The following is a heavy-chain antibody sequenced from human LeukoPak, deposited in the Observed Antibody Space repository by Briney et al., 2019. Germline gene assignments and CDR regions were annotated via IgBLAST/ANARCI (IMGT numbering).Heavy chain of an antibody. CDR1: GFTFSDYY. V-gene: IGHV3-11*04. J-gene: IGHJ6*03. CDR3: ATLSGGGYYYYYYMDV. Sequence: GGSLRLSCAASGFTFSDYYMSWIRQAPGKGLEWISYISSSGSTIYYPASVRGRFTISRDNAKNSLYLQMNSLRAEDTAVYYCATLSGGGYYYYYYMDVWGKGTTVTVSS. D-gene: IGHD3-16*01. CDR2: ISSSGSTI.